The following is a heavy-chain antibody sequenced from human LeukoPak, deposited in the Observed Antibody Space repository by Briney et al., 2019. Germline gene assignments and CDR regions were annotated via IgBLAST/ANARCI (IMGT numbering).Heavy chain of an antibody. Sequence: GGSLRLSCPASGFTVSSNYMSWVRQAPGKGLEWVSVIYSGGSTYYADSVKGRFTISRDNSKNTLYLQMNSLRAEDTAVYYCARGGDSSGYTAPFFDYWGQGTLVTVSS. J-gene: IGHJ4*02. CDR1: GFTVSSNY. CDR3: ARGGDSSGYTAPFFDY. D-gene: IGHD3-22*01. CDR2: IYSGGST. V-gene: IGHV3-53*01.